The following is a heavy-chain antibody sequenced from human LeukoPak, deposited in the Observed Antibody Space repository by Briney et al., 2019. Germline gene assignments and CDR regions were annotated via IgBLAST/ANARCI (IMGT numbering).Heavy chain of an antibody. D-gene: IGHD1-1*01. J-gene: IGHJ4*02. V-gene: IGHV3-23*01. Sequence: PGGSLRLSCAASGFTFNTYTMYWVRQAPGKGLEWVSGISNSGGSTCYADSVKGRFTISRDNSKNTLYLQMNSLRAEDTALYYCAKGLERESRLDSWGQGTLVTVSS. CDR2: ISNSGGST. CDR1: GFTFNTYT. CDR3: AKGLERESRLDS.